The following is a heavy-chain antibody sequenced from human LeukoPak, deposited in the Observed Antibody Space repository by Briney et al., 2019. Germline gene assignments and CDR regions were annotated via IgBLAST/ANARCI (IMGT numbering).Heavy chain of an antibody. CDR2: IDWDDDK. D-gene: IGHD1-26*01. CDR1: GFSLSTSGMS. V-gene: IGHV2-70*01. Sequence: SGPALVKPTQTLTLTCTSSGFSLSTSGMSVSWMRQPPGKALEWLDPIDWDDDKYYSTSVKTRLTLSKDTSKNQVVLTMTNMDPVDTATYDCARMGSGNYRFDYWGQGALVTVSS. CDR3: ARMGSGNYRFDY. J-gene: IGHJ4*02.